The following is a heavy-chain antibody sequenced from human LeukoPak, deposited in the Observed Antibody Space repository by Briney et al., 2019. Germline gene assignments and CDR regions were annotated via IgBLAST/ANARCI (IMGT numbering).Heavy chain of an antibody. J-gene: IGHJ4*02. CDR2: IIPIFGTA. V-gene: IGHV1-69*05. CDR1: GGTFSSYA. CDR3: EAMATTLLGLFDY. Sequence: ASVKVSCKASGGTFSSYAISWVRQAPGQGLEWMGGIIPIFGTANYAQKFQGRVTITTDESTSTAYMGLSSLRSEDTAVYYCEAMATTLLGLFDYWGQGTLVTVSS. D-gene: IGHD5-24*01.